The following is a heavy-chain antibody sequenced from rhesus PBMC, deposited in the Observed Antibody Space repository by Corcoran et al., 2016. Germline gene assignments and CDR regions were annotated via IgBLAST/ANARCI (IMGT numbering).Heavy chain of an antibody. Sequence: EVQLVESGGGLVQPGGSLRLSCAASGFTFSSYEMSWVRQVLGKGLEWVSSISNTCKTKYYADSVKGRFTISRDNAKNSLSLQMNSLKTEDTAVYYCTRELDSGYWYYWGQGVLVTVSS. CDR3: TRELDSGYWYY. D-gene: IGHD1-44*01. CDR2: ISNTCKTK. V-gene: IGHV3S4*01. CDR1: GFTFSSYE. J-gene: IGHJ4*01.